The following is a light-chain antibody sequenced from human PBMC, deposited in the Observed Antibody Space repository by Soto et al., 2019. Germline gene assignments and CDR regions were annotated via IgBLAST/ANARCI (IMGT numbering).Light chain of an antibody. CDR1: SSDVGAYNY. CDR2: GVT. CDR3: KSYAGSNTYV. Sequence: QSALTQPASVSGSPGQSITISCTGSSSDVGAYNYVSWYQQHPGKAPKLIIHGVTNRPSGVSNRFSGSKSDYTASMTISGLQAEDEADYFCKSYAGSNTYVFGSGTKVTVL. J-gene: IGLJ1*01. V-gene: IGLV2-14*01.